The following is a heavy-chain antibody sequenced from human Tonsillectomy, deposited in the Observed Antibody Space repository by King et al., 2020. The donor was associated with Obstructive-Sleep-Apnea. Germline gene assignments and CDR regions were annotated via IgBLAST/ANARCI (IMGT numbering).Heavy chain of an antibody. D-gene: IGHD2-15*01. Sequence: VQLVESGGGLVKPGGSLRLSCAASGFTFSSYSMNWVRQAPGKGLEWVSSISSSSSYIYYADSVKGRFTISRDNAKNSLYLQMNSLRAEDTAGYYCARVGVVNAFDIWGQGTMVTVSS. V-gene: IGHV3-21*01. CDR3: ARVGVVNAFDI. J-gene: IGHJ3*02. CDR1: GFTFSSYS. CDR2: ISSSSSYI.